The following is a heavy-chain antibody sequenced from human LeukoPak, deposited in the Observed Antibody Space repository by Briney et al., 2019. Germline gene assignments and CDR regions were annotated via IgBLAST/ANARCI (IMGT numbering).Heavy chain of an antibody. J-gene: IGHJ6*03. Sequence: ASVKVSCKASGYTFAGYYMHWVRQAPGQGLEWMGWINPNSGGTNYAQKFQGRVTMTRDMSISTAYMELSSLRSEDTAVYFCARKGPAAYFYYYMDVWGKGTTVTVSS. V-gene: IGHV1-2*02. CDR1: GYTFAGYY. CDR2: INPNSGGT. D-gene: IGHD2-2*01. CDR3: ARKGPAAYFYYYMDV.